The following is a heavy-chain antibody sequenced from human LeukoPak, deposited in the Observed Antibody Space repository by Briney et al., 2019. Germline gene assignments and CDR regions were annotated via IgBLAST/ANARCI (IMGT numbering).Heavy chain of an antibody. CDR1: GFTFSSYW. CDR2: IKQDGSEK. Sequence: GGSLRLSCAASGFTFSSYWMSWVRQAPWKGLEWVANIKQDGSEKYYVDSVKGRFTISRDNAKSSLYLQMNSLRAEDTAVYYCARDGDYGDTHLDYWGQGTQVTVSS. V-gene: IGHV3-7*04. J-gene: IGHJ4*02. D-gene: IGHD4-17*01. CDR3: ARDGDYGDTHLDY.